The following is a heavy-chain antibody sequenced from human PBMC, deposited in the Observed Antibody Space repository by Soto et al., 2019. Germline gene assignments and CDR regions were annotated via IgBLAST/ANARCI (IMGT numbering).Heavy chain of an antibody. D-gene: IGHD1-26*01. J-gene: IGHJ4*02. CDR1: DGSISSYY. CDR3: AGFSSGTYSFGL. V-gene: IGHV4-59*01. CDR2: IYGTGTT. Sequence: LSLTCTVSDGSISSYYWSWIRQPPGKGLEWIGYIYGTGTTNYAPSLKNRVTMSLHTSKNQFSLTLSSVTAADTAMYYCAGFSSGTYSFGLWGPGTLVTVSS.